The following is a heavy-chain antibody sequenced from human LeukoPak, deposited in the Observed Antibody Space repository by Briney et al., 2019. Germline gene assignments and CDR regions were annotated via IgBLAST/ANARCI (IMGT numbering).Heavy chain of an antibody. CDR3: AKRYYCSSNTCYGFDY. CDR2: ISGSGGST. V-gene: IGHV3-23*01. J-gene: IGHJ4*02. D-gene: IGHD2-2*01. Sequence: PGGSLRLSCAASGFTFSSYAMSWVRQAPGKGLEWVSAISGSGGSTYYADSVKGRFTISRDNSKNTLYLQMDSLRDDDTAKYYCAKRYYCSSNTCYGFDYWGQGTLVTVSS. CDR1: GFTFSSYA.